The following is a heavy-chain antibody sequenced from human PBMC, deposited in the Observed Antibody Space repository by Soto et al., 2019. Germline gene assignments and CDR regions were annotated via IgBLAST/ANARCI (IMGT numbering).Heavy chain of an antibody. CDR2: INADNGNT. D-gene: IGHD3-10*01. CDR3: ARLRGVGGGGDY. Sequence: GASVKVSCKASGYNFRIYAVHWVRQAPGQRLEWMGWINADNGNTKYSQRFQGRVTLSVDKSASTAYLEWISLRASDTAIYYCARLRGVGGGGDYWGQGTLVTVSS. V-gene: IGHV1-3*01. CDR1: GYNFRIYA. J-gene: IGHJ4*03.